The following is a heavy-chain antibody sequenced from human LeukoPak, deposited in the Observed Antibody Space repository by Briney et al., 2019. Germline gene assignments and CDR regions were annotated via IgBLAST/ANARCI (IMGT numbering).Heavy chain of an antibody. V-gene: IGHV1-46*01. CDR1: GFTFSSYG. CDR2: INTSGGST. D-gene: IGHD4-23*01. Sequence: PGRSLRLSCAASGFTFSSYGMHWVRQAPGQGLEWMGIINTSGGSTTYAQKFQGRVSMTRDTSTSTVYLEVSSLRSEDTAVYYCARSQGGNTLWFDPWGQGTLVTVSS. J-gene: IGHJ5*02. CDR3: ARSQGGNTLWFDP.